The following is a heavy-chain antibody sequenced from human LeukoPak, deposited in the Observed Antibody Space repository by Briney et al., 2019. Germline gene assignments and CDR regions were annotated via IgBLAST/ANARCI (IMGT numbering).Heavy chain of an antibody. V-gene: IGHV4-59*12. CDR3: AVGYCSSTSCYSMY. CDR2: IYYSGST. D-gene: IGHD2-2*02. Sequence: SETLSLTCTVSGGSISSYYWSWIRQPPGKGLEWIGYIYYSGSTNYNPSLKSRVTISVDTSKNQFSLKLSSVTAADTAVYYCAVGYCSSTSCYSMYWGQGTLVTVSS. CDR1: GGSISSYY. J-gene: IGHJ4*02.